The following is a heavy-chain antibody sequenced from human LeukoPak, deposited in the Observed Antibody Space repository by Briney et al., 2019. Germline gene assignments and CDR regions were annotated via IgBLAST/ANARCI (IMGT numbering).Heavy chain of an antibody. CDR1: GFTFRSDW. CDR3: ARSTLYYYDSSGYYDAFDI. CDR2: INQDGSEK. J-gene: IGHJ3*02. V-gene: IGHV3-7*01. D-gene: IGHD3-22*01. Sequence: GGSLRLSCVASGFTFRSDWMSWVRQAPGKGLEWVANINQDGSEKYYVDSVKGRFTISRDNAKNSLYLQMNSLRAEDTAVYYCARSTLYYYDSSGYYDAFDIWGQGTMVTVSS.